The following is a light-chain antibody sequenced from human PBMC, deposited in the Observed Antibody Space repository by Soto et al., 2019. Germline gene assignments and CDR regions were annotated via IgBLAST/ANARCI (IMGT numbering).Light chain of an antibody. V-gene: IGLV2-14*01. CDR2: DVS. J-gene: IGLJ2*01. CDR1: SGDVGGYNY. Sequence: QSALTQPASVSGSPGQSITIPCTGTSGDVGGYNYVSWYQQHPGKAPKLMIYDVSNRPSGVSNRFSGSKSGNTASLTITGLQAEDEADYHCSSYRSSSNVVFGGGTKLTVL. CDR3: SSYRSSSNVV.